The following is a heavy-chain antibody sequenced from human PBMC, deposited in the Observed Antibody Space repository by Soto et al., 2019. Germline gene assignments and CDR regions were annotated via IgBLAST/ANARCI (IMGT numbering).Heavy chain of an antibody. CDR3: ARHTKYFSGASCCVFDY. CDR1: GGSISSYY. CDR2: IYYSGST. V-gene: IGHV4-59*08. J-gene: IGHJ4*01. D-gene: IGHD2-15*01. Sequence: PSETLSLTCTVSGGSISSYYWSWIRQPPGKGLEWIGYIYYSGSTNYGPSFKSRVSISVDTSENQFSLKLSSVTAADTAVYYCARHTKYFSGASCCVFDYSGHGTLLTVSS.